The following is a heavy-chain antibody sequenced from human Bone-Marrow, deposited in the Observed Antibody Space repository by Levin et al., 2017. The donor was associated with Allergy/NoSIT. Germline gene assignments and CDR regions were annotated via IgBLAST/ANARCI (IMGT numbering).Heavy chain of an antibody. D-gene: IGHD2/OR15-2a*01. Sequence: AGGSLRLSCTASGFTFSTSWMHWVRQAPGKGLVWVSHINSDGSTTKYADSVKGRFTISRDNAKNTVYLQMNSLTAEDTAVYYCARDRKYSFDTWGQGTMVTVSS. CDR2: INSDGSTT. CDR1: GFTFSTSW. J-gene: IGHJ3*02. CDR3: ARDRKYSFDT. V-gene: IGHV3-74*03.